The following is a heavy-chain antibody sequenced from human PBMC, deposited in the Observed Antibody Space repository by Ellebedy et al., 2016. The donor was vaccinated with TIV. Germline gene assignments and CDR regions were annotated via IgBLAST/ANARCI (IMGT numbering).Heavy chain of an antibody. CDR1: GFTFNKYA. J-gene: IGHJ6*03. D-gene: IGHD3-10*01. CDR3: AKNRGASGMPSYFMDV. Sequence: GGSLSLSXAASGFTFNKYAMSWVRQAPGKGLQWVATVGGAFSTSYSGSVKGRFTISRDNSKNTVSLQLGDLRTEYTAVYYCAKNRGASGMPSYFMDVWGKGTTVTVSS. V-gene: IGHV3-23*01. CDR2: VGGAFST.